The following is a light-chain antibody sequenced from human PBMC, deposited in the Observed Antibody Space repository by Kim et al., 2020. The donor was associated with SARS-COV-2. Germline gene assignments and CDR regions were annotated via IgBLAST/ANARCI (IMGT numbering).Light chain of an antibody. Sequence: GQQVRITCQGGSLRSYYASWYQQKTGQDPVLVIYGKNNRPSGIPDRFSGSSSGNTAPLTITGAQAEDEADYYCNSRDSSGNLVVFGGGTQLTVL. CDR1: SLRSYY. V-gene: IGLV3-19*01. CDR2: GKN. CDR3: NSRDSSGNLVV. J-gene: IGLJ2*01.